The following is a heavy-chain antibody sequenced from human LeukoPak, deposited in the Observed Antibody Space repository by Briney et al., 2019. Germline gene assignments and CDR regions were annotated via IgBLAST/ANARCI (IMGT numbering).Heavy chain of an antibody. J-gene: IGHJ4*02. V-gene: IGHV4-59*08. CDR2: IYYSGST. D-gene: IGHD2-2*01. CDR1: GGSISSYY. CDR3: ARQHCSSTSCYLHY. Sequence: PSETLSLTRTVAGGSISSYYWSWIRQPPGKGLEWLGYIYYSGSTNYNPSLKSRATISADTSKNQFSLKLSSVTAADTAVYYCARQHCSSTSCYLHYWGQGALVTVSS.